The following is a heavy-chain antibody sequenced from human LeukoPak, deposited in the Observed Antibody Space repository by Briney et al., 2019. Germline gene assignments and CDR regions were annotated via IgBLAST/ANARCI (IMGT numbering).Heavy chain of an antibody. Sequence: GGSLRLSCTASGFTFSSYWMSWVRQALGEGLEWVANIKQDGSEKDYVDSVKGRFTISRDNAQNSLNLQMNSLRAEDTAVYYCARYCGGDCYGMDVWGQGTTVTVSS. CDR2: IKQDGSEK. D-gene: IGHD2-21*01. CDR3: ARYCGGDCYGMDV. CDR1: GFTFSSYW. V-gene: IGHV3-7*01. J-gene: IGHJ6*02.